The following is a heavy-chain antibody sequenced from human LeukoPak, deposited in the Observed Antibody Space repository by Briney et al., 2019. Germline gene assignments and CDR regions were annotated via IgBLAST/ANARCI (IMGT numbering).Heavy chain of an antibody. CDR3: ARVGVDTAKDY. J-gene: IGHJ4*02. CDR1: GGSISSYY. V-gene: IGHV4-4*07. CDR2: IYTSGST. Sequence: PSEALSHTCTVSGGSISSYYWSWIRQPAGKGLEWIGRIYTSGSTNYNPSLKSRVTMSVDTSKNQFSLKLSSVTAADTAVYYCARVGVDTAKDYWGQGTLVTVSS. D-gene: IGHD5-18*01.